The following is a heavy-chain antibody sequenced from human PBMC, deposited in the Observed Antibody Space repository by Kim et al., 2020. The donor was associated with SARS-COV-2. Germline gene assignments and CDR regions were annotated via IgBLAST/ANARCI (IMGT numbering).Heavy chain of an antibody. CDR2: INEDGSEK. CDR3: ARENCYGTGSCFDY. J-gene: IGHJ4*02. D-gene: IGHD3-10*01. CDR1: GFNFGSYW. Sequence: GGSLRLSCAVSGFNFGSYWMSWVRQVPGKGLEWVGHINEDGSEKNFLDSVKGRFIISRDNSKNSLYLQMNSLRAEDTAVYYCARENCYGTGSCFDYWGQGTLVTVPS. V-gene: IGHV3-7*01.